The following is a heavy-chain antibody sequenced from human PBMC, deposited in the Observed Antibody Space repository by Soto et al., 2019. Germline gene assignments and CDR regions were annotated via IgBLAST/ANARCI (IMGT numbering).Heavy chain of an antibody. Sequence: ASVKVSCKASGYTFTGYYMHWVRQAPGQGLEWMGWINPNSGGTNYAQKFQGWVTMTRDTSISTAYMELSRLRSDDTAVYYCARGRHGAVAGLDYWGQGTLVTVSS. CDR1: GYTFTGYY. CDR3: ARGRHGAVAGLDY. CDR2: INPNSGGT. D-gene: IGHD6-19*01. J-gene: IGHJ4*02. V-gene: IGHV1-2*04.